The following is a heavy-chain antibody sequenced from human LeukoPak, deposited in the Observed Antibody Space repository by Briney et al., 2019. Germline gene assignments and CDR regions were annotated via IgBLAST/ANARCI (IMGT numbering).Heavy chain of an antibody. CDR1: GFTFSSYE. Sequence: GGSLRLSCAASGFTFSSYEMNWVRQAPGKGLEWVSAISGSGGSTYYADSAKGRFTISRDNSKNTLYLQMNSLRAEDTAVYYCAKFGRLVNPGYWGQGTLVTVSS. CDR3: AKFGRLVNPGY. J-gene: IGHJ4*02. V-gene: IGHV3-23*01. D-gene: IGHD3-9*01. CDR2: ISGSGGST.